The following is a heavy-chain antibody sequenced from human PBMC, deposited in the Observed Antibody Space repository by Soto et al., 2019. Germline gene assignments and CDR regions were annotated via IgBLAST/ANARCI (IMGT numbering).Heavy chain of an antibody. CDR2: IIPLFGIT. J-gene: IGHJ4*02. CDR3: ATFYGGDCTTTTCYGDFDY. CDR1: GGIFNRYS. Sequence: QVQLVQSGAEVKKPGSSVKVSCKASGGIFNRYSVSWVRQAPGQGLEWMGRIIPLFGITNYAQKFQGRVMITADKSTNTGYMEVNGLRSEDTALYYCATFYGGDCTTTTCYGDFDYWGQGTLVTVTS. D-gene: IGHD2-2*01. V-gene: IGHV1-69*02.